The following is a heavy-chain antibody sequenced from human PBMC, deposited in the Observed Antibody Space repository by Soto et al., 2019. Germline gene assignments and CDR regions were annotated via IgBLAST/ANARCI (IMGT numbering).Heavy chain of an antibody. D-gene: IGHD3-22*01. V-gene: IGHV1-18*01. J-gene: IGHJ3*02. Sequence: ASVKVSCKASGGTLGIYASSWVRQATGQGLEWMGWISAYNGNTNYAQKLQGRVTMTTDTSTSTAYMELRSLRSDDTAVYYCARDDEITMIVVVSEGRPFDIWGQGTMVTVSS. CDR1: GGTLGIYA. CDR2: ISAYNGNT. CDR3: ARDDEITMIVVVSEGRPFDI.